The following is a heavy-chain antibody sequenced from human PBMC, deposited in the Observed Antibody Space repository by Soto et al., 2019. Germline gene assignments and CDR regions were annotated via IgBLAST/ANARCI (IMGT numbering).Heavy chain of an antibody. V-gene: IGHV3-66*01. J-gene: IGHJ4*02. CDR1: GLTVSTNP. CDR2: IYTGGGT. Sequence: EVQLVESGGGLVQPGGSLRRSCAGSGLTVSTNPMSWVRQAPGKGLEWVSVIYTGGGTHYADSVKCRFTISIDNSKNPVNLKLNSLRPEDTAVYYCARDGSGHWGQGTLVTVAS. CDR3: ARDGSGH.